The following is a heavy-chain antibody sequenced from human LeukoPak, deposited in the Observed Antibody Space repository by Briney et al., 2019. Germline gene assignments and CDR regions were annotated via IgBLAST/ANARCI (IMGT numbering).Heavy chain of an antibody. CDR3: ARGSWSAAGTSIDY. CDR2: ISSTGSNI. V-gene: IGHV3-48*03. Sequence: GGSLRLSCAASAFTFSSYEMNWVRQAPGKGLEWVSYISSTGSNIYYSDSVKGRLTISRDNAKNSLYLQMNSVRAEDTAVYYCARGSWSAAGTSIDYWGQGTLVTVSS. D-gene: IGHD6-13*01. J-gene: IGHJ4*02. CDR1: AFTFSSYE.